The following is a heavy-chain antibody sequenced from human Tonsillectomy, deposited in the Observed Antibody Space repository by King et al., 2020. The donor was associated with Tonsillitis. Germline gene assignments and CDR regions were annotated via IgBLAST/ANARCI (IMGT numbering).Heavy chain of an antibody. CDR1: GGSISGSDW. D-gene: IGHD3-22*01. J-gene: IGHJ3*02. CDR2: IYHSGST. Sequence: VQLQESGPGLVKPSGTLSLTCAVSGGSISGSDWWSWVRQPPGKGLEWIGEIYHSGSTNYNPSLKSRVTISVDRSKNQFSLKLSSVTAADTALYYCARAPIAYDSSGHDTFEIWGQGTMVTVSS. CDR3: ARAPIAYDSSGHDTFEI. V-gene: IGHV4-4*02.